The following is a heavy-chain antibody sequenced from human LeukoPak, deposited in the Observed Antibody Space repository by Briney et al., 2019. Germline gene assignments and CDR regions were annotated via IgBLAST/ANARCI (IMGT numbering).Heavy chain of an antibody. J-gene: IGHJ4*02. D-gene: IGHD3-22*01. Sequence: ASVKVSCKASGGTFSSYAISWVRQAPGQGLEWMGGIIPIFGTANYAQKFQGRVTITADESTSTAYMELSSLRSEDTAVYYCARATYYCDSSGFDFDYWGQGTLVTVSS. CDR2: IIPIFGTA. V-gene: IGHV1-69*13. CDR1: GGTFSSYA. CDR3: ARATYYCDSSGFDFDY.